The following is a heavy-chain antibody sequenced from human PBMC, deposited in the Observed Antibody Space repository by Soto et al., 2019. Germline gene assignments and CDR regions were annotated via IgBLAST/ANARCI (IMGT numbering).Heavy chain of an antibody. Sequence: GASVKVSCKASGYTFTGYYMHWVRQAPGQGLEWMGWINPNSGGTNYAQKFQGWVTMTRDTSISTAYMELSRLRSEDTAVYYCARGVVVVVAATYWFDPWGQGTLVTVSS. CDR3: ARGVVVVVAATYWFDP. V-gene: IGHV1-2*04. CDR2: INPNSGGT. CDR1: GYTFTGYY. J-gene: IGHJ5*02. D-gene: IGHD2-15*01.